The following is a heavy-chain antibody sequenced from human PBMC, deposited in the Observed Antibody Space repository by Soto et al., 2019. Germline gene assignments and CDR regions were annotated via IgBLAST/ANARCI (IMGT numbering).Heavy chain of an antibody. J-gene: IGHJ4*02. Sequence: EVQLVESGGGLVQPGRSLRLSCAASGFTFDDYAMHWVRQAPGKGLEWVSGISASGSSTYFADSLKGRFTISRDNSKNTLFLQMNSLRVEDSALYYCAKDRPWGTVTTFGDFWGQGTLVTVSS. CDR2: ISASGSST. CDR3: AKDRPWGTVTTFGDF. V-gene: IGHV3-23*04. CDR1: GFTFDDYA. D-gene: IGHD4-17*01.